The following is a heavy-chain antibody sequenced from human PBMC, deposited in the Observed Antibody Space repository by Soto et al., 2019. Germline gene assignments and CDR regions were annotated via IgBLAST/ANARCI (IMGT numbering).Heavy chain of an antibody. CDR3: ARERIVATGVYFDY. J-gene: IGHJ4*02. Sequence: EVQLVESGGGLVQPGGSLGLSCAASGFTVSSNYMSWVRQAPGKGLEWVSVIYSGGSTYYADSVKGRFTISRDNSKNTLYLQMNSLRAEDTAVYYCARERIVATGVYFDYWGQGTLVTVSS. V-gene: IGHV3-66*01. CDR1: GFTVSSNY. D-gene: IGHD5-12*01. CDR2: IYSGGST.